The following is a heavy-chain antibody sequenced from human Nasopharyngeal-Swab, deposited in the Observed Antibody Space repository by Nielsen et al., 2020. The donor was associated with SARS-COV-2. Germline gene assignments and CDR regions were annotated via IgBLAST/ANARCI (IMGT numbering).Heavy chain of an antibody. CDR2: ISASGGST. V-gene: IGHV3-23*01. J-gene: IGHJ5*02. Sequence: GESLKISCIASGFTFINYAMTWVRQAPGKGLEWVSAISASGGSTYYADSVKGRFTISKDFSTNTVFLQMNSLRAEDTAVYYCAKDVNNDYVWGSYRPRTFDPWGQGTLVTVSS. CDR3: AKDVNNDYVWGSYRPRTFDP. D-gene: IGHD3-16*02. CDR1: GFTFINYA.